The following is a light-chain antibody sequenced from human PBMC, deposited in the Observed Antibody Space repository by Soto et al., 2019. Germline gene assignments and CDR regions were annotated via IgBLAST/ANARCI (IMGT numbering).Light chain of an antibody. CDR1: QSVSSY. CDR2: DAS. Sequence: EIVLTQSPATLSLSPGERATLSCRASQSVSSYLAWYQQKPGQAPRLLIYDASNRATGIPARFRGSGSGTDFTLALSSLEPEVFAVYYCQQRSNWPPWTFGHGTKVESK. J-gene: IGKJ1*01. V-gene: IGKV3-11*01. CDR3: QQRSNWPPWT.